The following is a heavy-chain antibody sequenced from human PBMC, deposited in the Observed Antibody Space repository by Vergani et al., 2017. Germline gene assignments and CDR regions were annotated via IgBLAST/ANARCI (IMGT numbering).Heavy chain of an antibody. CDR2: LNPTTGHT. J-gene: IGHJ5*02. CDR3: ARSIGYCAGATCRAYYFDH. Sequence: VQLVQSGAEVRKPGAPVTVSCTAPGYIFKNYYTHWLRQAPGQAFEWMGILNPTTGHTTAAQKFMGRVDMTRDPSTDTSTRTVQMTLSSLRSADTAVYYCARSIGYCAGATCRAYYFDHWGQGTRVTVSS. V-gene: IGHV1-46*02. D-gene: IGHD2-21*01. CDR1: GYIFKNYY.